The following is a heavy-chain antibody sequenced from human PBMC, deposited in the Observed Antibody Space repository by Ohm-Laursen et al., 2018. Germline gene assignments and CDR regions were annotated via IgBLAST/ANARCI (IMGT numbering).Heavy chain of an antibody. CDR3: AKEGNQWLVPD. V-gene: IGHV3-11*01. Sequence: SLRLSCAASGLTFSNFWMSWVRQAPGKGLEWISYISATGNTRYYEDSLKGRITIFRDNAKKLLYLQMHSLRAEDTAVYYCAKEGNQWLVPDWGQGTLVTVSS. CDR2: ISATGNTR. D-gene: IGHD6-19*01. CDR1: GLTFSNFW. J-gene: IGHJ4*02.